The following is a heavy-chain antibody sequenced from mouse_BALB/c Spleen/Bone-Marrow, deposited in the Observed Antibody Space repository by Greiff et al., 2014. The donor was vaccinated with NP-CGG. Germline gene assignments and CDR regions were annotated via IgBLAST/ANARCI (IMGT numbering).Heavy chain of an antibody. CDR1: GYTFTEYT. V-gene: IGHV1-18*01. CDR2: INPNNGGT. CDR3: ARGKNFYYGYAWFAY. J-gene: IGHJ3*01. Sequence: EVQGVESGPELVKPGASVEISCKTSGYTFTEYTMYWVKQSHGKSLEWIGGINPNNGGTSYNQKFKGKAILTVDKSSSTAYMELRSLTSEDSAVYYCARGKNFYYGYAWFAYWGQGTLVTVSA. D-gene: IGHD1-2*01.